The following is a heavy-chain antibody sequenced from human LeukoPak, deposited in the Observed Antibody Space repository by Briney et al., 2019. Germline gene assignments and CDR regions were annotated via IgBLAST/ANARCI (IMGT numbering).Heavy chain of an antibody. CDR3: ARVPRPYQPRGVY. CDR1: GGSFSGYH. V-gene: IGHV4-34*01. D-gene: IGHD2-2*01. J-gene: IGHJ4*02. CDR2: INHSGST. Sequence: PSETLSLTCAVYGGSFSGYHWSWIRQPPGKGLEWIGEINHSGSTNYNPSLKSRVTISVDTSKNQFSLKLSSVTAADTAVYYCARVPRPYQPRGVYWGQGTLVTVSS.